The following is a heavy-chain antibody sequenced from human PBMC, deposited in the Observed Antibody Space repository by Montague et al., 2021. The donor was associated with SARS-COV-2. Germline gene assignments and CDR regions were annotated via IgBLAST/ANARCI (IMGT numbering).Heavy chain of an antibody. CDR3: ARMDILTGYYAYGMDV. CDR2: XDWXDDK. V-gene: IGHV2-70*01. CDR1: GFTLSTSGIC. J-gene: IGHJ6*02. D-gene: IGHD3-9*01. Sequence: PALVTPTQTLTLTCAFSGFTLSTSGICVSWIRQPPGKALVWLALXDWXDDKYYSTSLKTRLTISKDTSKNQVVLTMTNMDPVDTATYCCARMDILTGYYAYGMDVWGQGTTVTVSS.